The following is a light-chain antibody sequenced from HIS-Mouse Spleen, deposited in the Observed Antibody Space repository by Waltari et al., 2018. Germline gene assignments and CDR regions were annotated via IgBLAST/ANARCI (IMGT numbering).Light chain of an antibody. V-gene: IGLV3-19*01. CDR1: SLRSYY. Sequence: SSELTQDPAVSVALGQTVRITCQGDSLRSYYASWYQQKPGQAPVLVIYGKNNRPSGIPDRFSGSSSGNTASLTITGAQAEDDADYYCNSRDSSGNHLSVFGTGTKVTVL. J-gene: IGLJ1*01. CDR2: GKN. CDR3: NSRDSSGNHLSV.